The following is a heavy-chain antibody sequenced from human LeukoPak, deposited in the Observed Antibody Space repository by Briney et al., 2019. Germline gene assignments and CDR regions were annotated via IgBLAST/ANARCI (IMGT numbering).Heavy chain of an antibody. V-gene: IGHV3-21*01. D-gene: IGHD6-19*01. CDR3: ARAIAVAGSYYYYMDV. J-gene: IGHJ6*03. CDR1: GFTFSSYS. CDR2: ISSSSNYI. Sequence: GGSLRLSCAVSGFTFSSYSMNWVRQAPGKGLEWVSSISSSSNYIYYADSVRGRFTISRDNAKNSLYLQMNSLRAEDTAVYYCARAIAVAGSYYYYMDVWGKGTTVTISS.